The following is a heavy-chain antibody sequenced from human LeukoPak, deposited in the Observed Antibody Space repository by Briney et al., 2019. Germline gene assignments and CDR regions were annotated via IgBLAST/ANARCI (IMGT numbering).Heavy chain of an antibody. CDR3: ARTLLYYYDSSGLHP. D-gene: IGHD3-22*01. CDR1: GFTFSSYS. V-gene: IGHV3-48*01. J-gene: IGHJ5*02. CDR2: ISSISSTI. Sequence: GGSLRLSCAASGFTFSSYSMNWVRQAPGKGREWVSYISSISSTIYYADSVKGRFTISRDNAKNSLYLQMNSLRAEDTAVYYCARTLLYYYDSSGLHPWGQGTLVTVSS.